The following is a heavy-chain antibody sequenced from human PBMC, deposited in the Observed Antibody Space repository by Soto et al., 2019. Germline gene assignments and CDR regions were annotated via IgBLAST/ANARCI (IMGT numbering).Heavy chain of an antibody. J-gene: IGHJ4*02. CDR2: ISDDGSIK. CDR1: GFSFTTYA. Sequence: GSSRRRSCAASGFSFTTYAMHGVRQAPGKGLEWVAVISDDGSIKYYADSVKGRFTISRDNSKNTFYLQMNSLRGDDTALYYCARAIETAMDPCDYWGQGALVTVSS. D-gene: IGHD5-18*01. V-gene: IGHV3-30-3*01. CDR3: ARAIETAMDPCDY.